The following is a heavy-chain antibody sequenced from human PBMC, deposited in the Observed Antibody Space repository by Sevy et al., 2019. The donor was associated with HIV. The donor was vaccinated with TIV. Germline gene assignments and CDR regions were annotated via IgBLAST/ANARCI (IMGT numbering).Heavy chain of an antibody. CDR1: GFTFSSYG. Sequence: GGSLRLSCAASGFTFSSYGMHWVRQGPGKGLEWVAVIWFDGSNTYYADSVKGRLTISRDIAKNTLNLQMNSLRAEDTAVYYCARDLEFYDSGDYGPAFMPDYWGQGTLVTVSS. V-gene: IGHV3-33*01. CDR2: IWFDGSNT. J-gene: IGHJ4*02. D-gene: IGHD4-17*01. CDR3: ARDLEFYDSGDYGPAFMPDY.